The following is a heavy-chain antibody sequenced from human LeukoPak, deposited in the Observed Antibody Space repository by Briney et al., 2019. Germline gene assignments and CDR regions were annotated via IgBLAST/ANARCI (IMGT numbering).Heavy chain of an antibody. CDR2: ISYDGSNK. V-gene: IGHV3-30*03. Sequence: PGGSLRLSCAASGFTFSSYGMSWVRQAPGKGLEWVAVISYDGSNKYYADSVKGRFTISRDNAKNSVYLQMDSLRAEDTAVYYCARGPTNGQAFDYWGQGTLVSVSS. D-gene: IGHD2-8*01. CDR1: GFTFSSYG. CDR3: ARGPTNGQAFDY. J-gene: IGHJ4*02.